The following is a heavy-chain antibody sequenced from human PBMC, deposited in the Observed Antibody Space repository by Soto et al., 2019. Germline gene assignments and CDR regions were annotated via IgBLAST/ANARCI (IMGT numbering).Heavy chain of an antibody. J-gene: IGHJ6*02. CDR1: GYTFTSYA. CDR3: ARDRRTAVMGYGMDV. D-gene: IGHD3-16*01. CDR2: INAGNGNT. Sequence: QVQLVQSGAEVKKPGASVKVSCKASGYTFTSYAMHWVRQAPGQRLEWMGWINAGNGNTKYAQKFQGRVTITRDTSASTADMERSSLRSEDTAVYYCARDRRTAVMGYGMDVWGQGTTVTVSS. V-gene: IGHV1-3*01.